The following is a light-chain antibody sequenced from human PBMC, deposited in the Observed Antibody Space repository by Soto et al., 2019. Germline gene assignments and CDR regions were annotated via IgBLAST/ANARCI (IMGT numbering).Light chain of an antibody. CDR1: QTISNY. CDR3: QQNFYTPQT. CDR2: SGS. J-gene: IGKJ1*01. V-gene: IGKV1-39*01. Sequence: DIQMTQSPSSLSASVGDRVTITCRASQTISNYVNWYQQKPGKAPKLLIYSGSTLQSGDPSRFSGSGSGTDFTLTISSLLPEDFATYYCQQNFYTPQTFGQGTKVDTK.